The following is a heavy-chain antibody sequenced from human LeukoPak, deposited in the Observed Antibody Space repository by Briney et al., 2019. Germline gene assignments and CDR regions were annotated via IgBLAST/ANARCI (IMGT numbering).Heavy chain of an antibody. J-gene: IGHJ4*02. CDR3: VRSAFHAGSGNYYDY. D-gene: IGHD3-22*01. CDR1: GFTFSSYW. CDR2: INSDGSST. V-gene: IGHV3-74*01. Sequence: GGSLRLSCAASGFTFSSYWMHWVRQAPGKGLVWVSRINSDGSSTSYADSVKGRFIISRDNAKNTLSLQMNSLRAEDTAVYYCVRSAFHAGSGNYYDYWGQGTLVTVSS.